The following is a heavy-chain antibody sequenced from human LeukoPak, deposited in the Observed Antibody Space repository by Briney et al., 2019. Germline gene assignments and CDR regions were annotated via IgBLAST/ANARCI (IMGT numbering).Heavy chain of an antibody. J-gene: IGHJ5*02. D-gene: IGHD5-18*01. CDR1: GGSFSGYY. V-gene: IGHV4-34*01. Sequence: SETLSLTCAVYGGSFSGYYWSWIRQPPGKGLEWIGEINHSGSTNYNPSLKSRVTISVDTSKNQFSLKLSSVTAADTAVYYCARHVQLWFVEQQLTGRYNWFDPWGQGTLVTVSS. CDR2: INHSGST. CDR3: ARHVQLWFVEQQLTGRYNWFDP.